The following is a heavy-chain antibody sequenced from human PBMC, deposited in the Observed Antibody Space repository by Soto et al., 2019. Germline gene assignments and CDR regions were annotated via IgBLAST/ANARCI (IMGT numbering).Heavy chain of an antibody. D-gene: IGHD3-3*02. CDR1: GYTFTSYG. CDR2: ISAYNGNT. V-gene: IGHV1-18*01. J-gene: IGHJ6*02. Sequence: QVQLVQSGAEVKKPGASVKVSCKASGYTFTSYGISWVRQAPGQGLERMGWISAYNGNTNYAQKLQGRVTMTTDTSTSTAYMELRSLRSDDTAVYYFARARRPHFDYYCYGMDVWGQGTTVTVSS. CDR3: ARARRPHFDYYCYGMDV.